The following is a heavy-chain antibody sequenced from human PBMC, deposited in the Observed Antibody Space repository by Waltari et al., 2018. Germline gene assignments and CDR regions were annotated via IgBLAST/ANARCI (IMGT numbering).Heavy chain of an antibody. V-gene: IGHV3-21*01. J-gene: IGHJ4*02. CDR1: GFTFSSYS. CDR2: ISSSSSYI. D-gene: IGHD3-22*01. CDR3: ARDTYYYDSSGYYYAPNFDY. Sequence: EVQLVESGGGLVKPGGSLRLSCAASGFTFSSYSMNWVRQAPGKGLAWVSSISSSSSYIYYADSVKGRFTIARDNAKNSLYLQMNSLRAEDTAVYYCARDTYYYDSSGYYYAPNFDYWGQGTLVIVSS.